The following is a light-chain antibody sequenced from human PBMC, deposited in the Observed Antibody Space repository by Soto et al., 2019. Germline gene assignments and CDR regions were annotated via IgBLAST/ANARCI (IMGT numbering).Light chain of an antibody. CDR1: SSNIGSNT. CDR3: AAWDDSLNGVV. V-gene: IGLV1-44*01. CDR2: RDN. J-gene: IGLJ2*01. Sequence: QLVLTQPPSASGTPGQRVTISSSGSSSNIGSNTVNWYQQLPGTAPKLLIYRDNQRPSGVPDRFSGSKSGTSASLAISGLQSEDEADYYCAAWDDSLNGVVFGGGTKVTVL.